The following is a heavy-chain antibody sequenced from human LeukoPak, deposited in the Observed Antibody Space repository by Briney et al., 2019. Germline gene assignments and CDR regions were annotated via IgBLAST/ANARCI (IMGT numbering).Heavy chain of an antibody. V-gene: IGHV3-23*01. J-gene: IGHJ3*01. CDR3: AKRMIRGVNHDAFDL. D-gene: IGHD3-10*01. CDR2: ISGSGSST. Sequence: GGSLRLSCAASGFTFRSYAMNWVRQAPGKGLEWVSSISGSGSSTYYADSVKGLFTISRDNSKNTLYLQMNSLRAEDTAVYYCAKRMIRGVNHDAFDLWGQGTMVTVSS. CDR1: GFTFRSYA.